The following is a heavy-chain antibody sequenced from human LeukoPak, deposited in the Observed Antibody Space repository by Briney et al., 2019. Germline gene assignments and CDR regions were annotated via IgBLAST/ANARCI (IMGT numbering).Heavy chain of an antibody. J-gene: IGHJ3*02. CDR2: INHSGST. D-gene: IGHD6-19*01. Sequence: SETLSLTCAVYGGSFSGYYWSWIRQPPGKGLEWIGEINHSGSTNYNPSLKSRVTISVDTSKNQFSLKLSSVTAADTAVYYCARGYSSGWYKGKAFDIWGQGTMVTVSS. CDR1: GGSFSGYY. V-gene: IGHV4-34*01. CDR3: ARGYSSGWYKGKAFDI.